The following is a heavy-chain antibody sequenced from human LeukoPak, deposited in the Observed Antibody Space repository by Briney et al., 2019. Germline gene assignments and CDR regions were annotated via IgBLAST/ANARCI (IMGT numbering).Heavy chain of an antibody. CDR3: AKDRGRTWVQVAN. J-gene: IGHJ4*02. V-gene: IGHV3-23*01. D-gene: IGHD2-15*01. Sequence: PGESLRLSCIRTGFSFRLDAMGWVPQAPGEGLECVSGNSGSGGSTYYADSVKGRFTISRDNSKNTLYLQMNSLRVEDTAVYYCAKDRGRTWVQVANWGQGTLVTVSS. CDR1: GFSFRLDA. CDR2: NSGSGGST.